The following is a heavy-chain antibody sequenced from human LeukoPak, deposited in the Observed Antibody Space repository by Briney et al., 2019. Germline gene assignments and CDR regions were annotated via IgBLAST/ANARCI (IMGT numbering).Heavy chain of an antibody. Sequence: GRSLRLSCAASGFTFSSYAMHWVRQAPGKGLEWVAVISYDGSNKYYADSVKGRFTISRDNSKNTLYLQMNSLRAEDTAVYYCARDRDSYNKIFDPWGQGTLVTVSS. CDR3: ARDRDSYNKIFDP. D-gene: IGHD1-1*01. CDR2: ISYDGSNK. J-gene: IGHJ5*02. V-gene: IGHV3-30*04. CDR1: GFTFSSYA.